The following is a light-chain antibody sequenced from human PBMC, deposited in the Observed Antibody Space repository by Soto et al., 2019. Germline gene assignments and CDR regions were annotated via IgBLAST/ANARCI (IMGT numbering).Light chain of an antibody. CDR2: SAS. J-gene: IGKJ5*01. V-gene: IGKV3-15*01. CDR3: QQRNVWPPIT. Sequence: EIVMTQSPATLSVSPVGRATLSCMASQSISDTLAWYQQKPGQAPRLLIYSASRRATGFPARFSGSGSGTDFTLTISRLEPADFAVYYCQQRNVWPPITFGQGTRLEI. CDR1: QSISDT.